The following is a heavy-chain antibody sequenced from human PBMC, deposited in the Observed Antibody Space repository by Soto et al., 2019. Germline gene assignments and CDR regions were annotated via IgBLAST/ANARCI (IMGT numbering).Heavy chain of an antibody. J-gene: IGHJ4*02. V-gene: IGHV3-64D*08. CDR3: VKTARAYQPPYCSGGSCYQDRTAHFDY. CDR2: ISSNGGST. Sequence: GGSLRLSCSASGFTFSSYAMHWVRQAPGKGLEYVSAISSNGGSTYYADSVKGRFTISRDNSKNTLYLQMSSLRAEDTAVYYCVKTARAYQPPYCSGGSCYQDRTAHFDYWGQGTLVTVSP. CDR1: GFTFSSYA. D-gene: IGHD2-15*01.